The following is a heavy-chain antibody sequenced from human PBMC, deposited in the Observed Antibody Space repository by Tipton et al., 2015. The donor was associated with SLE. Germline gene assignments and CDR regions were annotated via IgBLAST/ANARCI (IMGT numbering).Heavy chain of an antibody. J-gene: IGHJ4*02. CDR3: ARIEGGGYSAY. CDR2: VFYSGRT. D-gene: IGHD5-12*01. V-gene: IGHV4-31*11. Sequence: TLSLTCAVSGGSISIGGYSWSWLRQHPGRGLEWIGYVFYSGRTNYNPSLKSRVTISVDTSKNQFSLKLSSVTAADTAVYYCARIEGGGYSAYWGQGTLVIVSS. CDR1: GGSISIGGYS.